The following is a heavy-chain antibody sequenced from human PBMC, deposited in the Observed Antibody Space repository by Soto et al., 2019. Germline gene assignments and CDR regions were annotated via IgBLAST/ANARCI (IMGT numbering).Heavy chain of an antibody. J-gene: IGHJ4*02. D-gene: IGHD3-3*01. V-gene: IGHV1-69*13. CDR1: GGTFSSYA. CDR3: ARDRGYDFWSGYQNFDY. Sequence: SVKVSCKASGGTFSSYAISWVRQAPGQGLEWMGGIIPIFGTANYAQKFQGRVTITADESTSTAYMELSSLRSEDTAVYYCARDRGYDFWSGYQNFDYWGQGTLVTVSS. CDR2: IIPIFGTA.